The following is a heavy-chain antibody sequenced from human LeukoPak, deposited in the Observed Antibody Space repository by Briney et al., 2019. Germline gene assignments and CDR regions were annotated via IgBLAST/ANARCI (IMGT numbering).Heavy chain of an antibody. CDR3: ARAPIYNEHADWFDP. CDR2: IYYSGRT. D-gene: IGHD5-24*01. CDR1: GGSISSYY. J-gene: IGHJ5*02. V-gene: IGHV4-59*06. Sequence: SETLSLTCTVSGGSISSYYWNWIRQPPGKDLEWIGYIYYSGRTFYNPSLKSRVTISVDTSKNQFSLRLTSVTAADTAVYYCARAPIYNEHADWFDPWGQGTLVTVSS.